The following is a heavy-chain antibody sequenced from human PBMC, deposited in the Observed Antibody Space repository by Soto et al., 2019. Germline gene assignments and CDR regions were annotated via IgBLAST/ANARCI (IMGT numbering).Heavy chain of an antibody. CDR2: IYYSGST. J-gene: IGHJ5*02. CDR3: ARYCSGGSCYSVWFDP. D-gene: IGHD2-15*01. Sequence: SETLSLTCTVSCGSISSGGYYWSWIRQHPGKGLEWIGYIYYSGSTYYNPSLKSRVTISVDTSKNQFSLKLSSVTAADTAVYYCARYCSGGSCYSVWFDPWGQGTLVTVSS. CDR1: CGSISSGGYY. V-gene: IGHV4-31*03.